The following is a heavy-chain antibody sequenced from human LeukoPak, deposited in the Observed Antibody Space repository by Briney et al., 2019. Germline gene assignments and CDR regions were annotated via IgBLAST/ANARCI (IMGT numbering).Heavy chain of an antibody. CDR3: ARGGYHHGFDI. CDR2: INSDGSST. V-gene: IGHV3-74*01. J-gene: IGHJ3*02. D-gene: IGHD5-18*01. CDR1: GFTFSTYW. Sequence: GGSLRLSCVASGFTFSTYWMHWVRQAPGKGLVWVSRINSDGSSTSYADSVKGRFTISGDNAKNTLYLQMNSLRAEDTAVYYCARGGYHHGFDIWGQGTMVTVSS.